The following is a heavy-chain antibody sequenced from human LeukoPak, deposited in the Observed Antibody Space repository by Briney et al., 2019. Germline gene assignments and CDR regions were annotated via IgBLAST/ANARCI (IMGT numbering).Heavy chain of an antibody. V-gene: IGHV3-23*01. CDR3: ASLWGGY. D-gene: IGHD3-16*01. J-gene: IGHJ4*02. CDR2: ISGSGGDT. CDR1: GLTFSSYG. Sequence: GGSLRLSCAASGLTFSSYGLSWVRQAPGKRLEWVSAISGSGGDTYSADSVKGRFTISRDNSKNTLYLQTNSLRVEDTAVYYCASLWGGYWGQGTLVTVST.